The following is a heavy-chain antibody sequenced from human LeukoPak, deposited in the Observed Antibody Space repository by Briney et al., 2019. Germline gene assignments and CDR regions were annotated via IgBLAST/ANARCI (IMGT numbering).Heavy chain of an antibody. D-gene: IGHD3-9*01. CDR2: INWNSGML. CDR3: VKDRTGYYAYSFDL. CDR1: GFTFDDYA. V-gene: IGHV3-9*03. J-gene: IGHJ3*01. Sequence: GRSLRLSCAASGFTFDDYAMHWVRPAPGKGLEWVAGINWNSGMLGYADSVKGRFTISRDNARNSLSLQMNGLRAEDMALYYCVKDRTGYYAYSFDLWGQGTLVTVS.